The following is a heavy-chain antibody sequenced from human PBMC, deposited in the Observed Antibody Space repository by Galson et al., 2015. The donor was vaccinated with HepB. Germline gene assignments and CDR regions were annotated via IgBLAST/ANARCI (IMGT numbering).Heavy chain of an antibody. Sequence: SLRLSYAASGFTFSTAWLTWVRQAPGKGLEWVGNIKGDGSDQSYLDSVKGRFTISRDNAKNSLYLQMNSLRAEDTAVYYCMGVLGYWGQGTLVTVSS. CDR1: GFTFSTAW. J-gene: IGHJ4*02. V-gene: IGHV3-7*03. CDR3: MGVLGY. CDR2: IKGDGSDQ.